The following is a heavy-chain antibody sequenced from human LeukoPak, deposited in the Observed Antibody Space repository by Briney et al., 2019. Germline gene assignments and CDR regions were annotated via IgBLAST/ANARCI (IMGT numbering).Heavy chain of an antibody. CDR1: GGSFGNYY. J-gene: IGHJ4*02. V-gene: IGHV4-34*01. D-gene: IGHD3-3*01. CDR3: AIGPGGYYFDY. CDR2: INQGGNT. Sequence: SETLSLTCTVYGGSFGNYYWSWIRQPPGKGLEWVAEINQGGNTNYNPSLKSQVTISLDTSKNQFSLKLSSVSAEDSAVYYCAIGPGGYYFDYWGQGTLVTVSS.